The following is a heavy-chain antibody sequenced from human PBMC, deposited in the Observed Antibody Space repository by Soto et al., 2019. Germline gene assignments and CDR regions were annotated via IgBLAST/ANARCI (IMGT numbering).Heavy chain of an antibody. Sequence: QVQLVQSGAEVKKPGSSVKVSCKASGGTFSSYAISWVRQAPGQGLEWMGGIIPIFGTANYAQKCQGRVTITADESTSTAYMERSSRRSEDTAVYYCTRGKMATITMGGVGDYWGQGTLVTVSS. CDR3: TRGKMATITMGGVGDY. J-gene: IGHJ4*02. CDR1: GGTFSSYA. V-gene: IGHV1-69*12. CDR2: IIPIFGTA. D-gene: IGHD3-16*01.